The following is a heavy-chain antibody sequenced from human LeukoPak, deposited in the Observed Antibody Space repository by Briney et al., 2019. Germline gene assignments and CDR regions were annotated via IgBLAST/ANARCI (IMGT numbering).Heavy chain of an antibody. CDR3: ARVRIDYVWGSYRYFDY. Sequence: PSETLSLTCAVYGGSFSGYYWSWIRQPPGKGLEWIGEINHSGSTNYNPSLKSRVTISVDTPKNQFSLKLSSVTAADTAVYYCARVRIDYVWGSYRYFDYWGQGTLVTVSS. V-gene: IGHV4-34*01. D-gene: IGHD3-16*02. CDR2: INHSGST. CDR1: GGSFSGYY. J-gene: IGHJ4*02.